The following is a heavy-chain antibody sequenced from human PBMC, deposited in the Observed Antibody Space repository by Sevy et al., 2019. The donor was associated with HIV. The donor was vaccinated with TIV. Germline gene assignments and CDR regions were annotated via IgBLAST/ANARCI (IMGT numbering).Heavy chain of an antibody. CDR1: GGSISSSSYY. J-gene: IGHJ1*01. CDR3: ARHKGDIVVIRAAYEYFPH. CDR2: IYYSGST. V-gene: IGHV4-39*01. Sequence: SETLSLTCTVSGGSISSSSYYWGWIRQPPGKGLEWIGSIYYSGSTYYNPSIKSRVTISVDTSKNQFSLKLSSVTAAHTAVYYCARHKGDIVVIRAAYEYFPHWGQGTLVTDSS. D-gene: IGHD2-2*01.